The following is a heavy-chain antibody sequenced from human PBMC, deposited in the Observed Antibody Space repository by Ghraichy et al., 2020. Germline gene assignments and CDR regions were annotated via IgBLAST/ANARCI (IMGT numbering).Heavy chain of an antibody. J-gene: IGHJ4*02. CDR3: VRQSGDSGWPRFFDN. CDR1: GGSISSSRFY. V-gene: IGHV4-39*01. D-gene: IGHD5-12*01. Sequence: SQTLSLTCTVSGGSISSSRFYWGWIRQPPGKGPQWIASIFYTGNTYYNPSLESRLTISIDTSKSQFSLKVTSVTAADTAIYYCVRQSGDSGWPRFFDNGGQGILVTVSS. CDR2: IFYTGNT.